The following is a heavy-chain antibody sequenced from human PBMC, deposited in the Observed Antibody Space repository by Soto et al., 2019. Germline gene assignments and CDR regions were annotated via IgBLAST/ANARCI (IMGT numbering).Heavy chain of an antibody. CDR3: ARESSSSCHDY. Sequence: QVKLVQSGAEVKKPGASVKVSCKASGYTFTSYGISWVRQAPGQGLEWMGWISAYNGNTNYAQKLQGRVTMTTDTSTSTAHMELRSLRSADTAVYYCARESSSSCHDYWGQGTLVTVSS. D-gene: IGHD6-13*01. V-gene: IGHV1-18*01. CDR1: GYTFTSYG. J-gene: IGHJ4*02. CDR2: ISAYNGNT.